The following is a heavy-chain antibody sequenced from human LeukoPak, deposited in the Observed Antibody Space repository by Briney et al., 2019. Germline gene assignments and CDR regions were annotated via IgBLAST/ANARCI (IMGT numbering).Heavy chain of an antibody. Sequence: GGSLRLSCAASGFTFSSYGMHWVRQAPGKGLEWVAVISYDGSNKYYADSVKGRFTISRDNSKNTLYLQMNSLRAEDTAVYYCARGYGYGYFDYWGQGTLVTVSS. D-gene: IGHD5-18*01. V-gene: IGHV3-30*03. CDR3: ARGYGYGYFDY. J-gene: IGHJ4*02. CDR1: GFTFSSYG. CDR2: ISYDGSNK.